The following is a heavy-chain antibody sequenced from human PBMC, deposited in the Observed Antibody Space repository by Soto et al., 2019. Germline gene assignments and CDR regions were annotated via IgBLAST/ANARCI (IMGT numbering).Heavy chain of an antibody. Sequence: EVQLLESGGGLVQPGGSLRLSCAASGFTVSSYAMRWVRQAPGKGLEWVSAISGSGGSTYYADSVKGRFTISRDNSKNTLYLQMNSLRAEDTAVYYCARRGSGSYYDYWGQGTLFTVSS. CDR2: ISGSGGST. CDR1: GFTVSSYA. D-gene: IGHD1-26*01. V-gene: IGHV3-23*01. CDR3: ARRGSGSYYDY. J-gene: IGHJ4*02.